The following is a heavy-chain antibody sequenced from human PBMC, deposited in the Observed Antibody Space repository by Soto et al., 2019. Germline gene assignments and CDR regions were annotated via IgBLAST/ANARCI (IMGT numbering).Heavy chain of an antibody. Sequence: PSETLSLTCTVSGGSISSYYWSWIRQPPGKGLEWIGYIYYSGSTNYNPSLKSRVTISVDTSKNQFSLKLSPVTAADTAVYYCAREVSVDTAMTGYWGQGTLVTVSS. CDR1: GGSISSYY. CDR2: IYYSGST. V-gene: IGHV4-59*01. J-gene: IGHJ4*02. CDR3: AREVSVDTAMTGY. D-gene: IGHD5-18*01.